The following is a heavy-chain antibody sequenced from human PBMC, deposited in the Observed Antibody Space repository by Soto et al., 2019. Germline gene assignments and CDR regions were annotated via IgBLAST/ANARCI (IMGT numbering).Heavy chain of an antibody. V-gene: IGHV1-69*13. CDR3: ATDSNYDVSNSF. D-gene: IGHD3-3*01. J-gene: IGHJ4*02. CDR2: ILPVSAPP. Sequence: SVKVSCKASGGTLNKYAINWVRQAPGQGLEWMGGILPVSAPPDYAQKFQCRVSITADHSTSTFYMELSRLKSDDTAVYFCATDSNYDVSNSFWGQGTLVTVSS. CDR1: GGTLNKYA.